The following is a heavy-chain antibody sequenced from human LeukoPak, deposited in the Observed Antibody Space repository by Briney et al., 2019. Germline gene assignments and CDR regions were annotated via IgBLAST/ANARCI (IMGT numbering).Heavy chain of an antibody. CDR3: ARDPTGYCSGGSCYDGDY. CDR2: INPSGGST. D-gene: IGHD2-15*01. J-gene: IGHJ4*02. V-gene: IGHV1-46*01. CDR1: GNTFTSYY. Sequence: ASVKVSCKASGNTFTSYYMHWVRQAPGQGLEWMGIINPSGGSTSYAQKFQGRVTMTRDTSTSTVYMELSSLRSEDTAVYYCARDPTGYCSGGSCYDGDYWGQGTLVTVSS.